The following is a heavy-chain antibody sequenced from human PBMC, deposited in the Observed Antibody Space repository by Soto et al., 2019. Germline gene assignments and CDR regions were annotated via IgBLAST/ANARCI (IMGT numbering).Heavy chain of an antibody. V-gene: IGHV3-23*01. D-gene: IGHD3-3*01. Sequence: GGSLILSCAASGFTFSSYAMSWVRQAPGKGLEWVSAISGSGGSTYYADSVKGRFTISRDNSKNTVFLQMNSLRAEDTAVYYCAITGAGYYIVWGQGTPVTVSS. CDR1: GFTFSSYA. CDR2: ISGSGGST. CDR3: AITGAGYYIV. J-gene: IGHJ4*02.